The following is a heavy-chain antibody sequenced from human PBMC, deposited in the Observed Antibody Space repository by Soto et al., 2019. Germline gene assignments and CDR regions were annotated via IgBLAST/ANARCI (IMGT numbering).Heavy chain of an antibody. Sequence: SVKVSCKASGGTSSSYAISWVRQAPGQGLEWMGGIIPIFGTANYAQKFQGRVTITADESTSTAYMELSSLRSEDTAVYYCVRDREIAPPNWFYPWGQGTLVTVSS. D-gene: IGHD6-13*01. CDR1: GGTSSSYA. CDR3: VRDREIAPPNWFYP. V-gene: IGHV1-69*13. CDR2: IIPIFGTA. J-gene: IGHJ5*02.